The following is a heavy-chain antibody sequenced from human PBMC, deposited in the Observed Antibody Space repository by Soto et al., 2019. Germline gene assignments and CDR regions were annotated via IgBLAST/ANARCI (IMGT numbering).Heavy chain of an antibody. J-gene: IGHJ5*02. D-gene: IGHD3-16*01. CDR2: ISYDGRNK. CDR3: AKDWAS. V-gene: IGHV3-30*18. Sequence: QVQLVESGGGVVQPGRSLRLSCAASGLTFSSYGMHWVRQAPGKGLEWVAVISYDGRNKYYADSVKDRFTISRDNSKNTLYLQMNSLRAEDTAVYYCAKDWASWGQGTLVTVSS. CDR1: GLTFSSYG.